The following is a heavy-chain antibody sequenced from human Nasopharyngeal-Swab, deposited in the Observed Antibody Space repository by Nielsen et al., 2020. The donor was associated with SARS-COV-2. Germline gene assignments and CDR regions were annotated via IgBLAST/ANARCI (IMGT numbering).Heavy chain of an antibody. CDR2: VSEDGSST. CDR1: GFTFSNDA. J-gene: IGHJ6*03. V-gene: IGHV3-30-3*01. D-gene: IGHD2-21*01. Sequence: GESLKISCAAFGFTFSNDAMHWVRQAPGKGLEWVGIVSEDGSSTSYADSVKGRFTISRDNSKNTLFLQMSSVRVEDTAVYYYARAGTPIVGYYYYMDVWGVGATVIVSS. CDR3: ARAGTPIVGYYYYMDV.